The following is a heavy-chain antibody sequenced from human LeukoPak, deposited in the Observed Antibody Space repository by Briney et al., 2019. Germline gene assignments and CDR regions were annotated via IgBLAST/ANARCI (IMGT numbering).Heavy chain of an antibody. D-gene: IGHD3-10*01. CDR2: INHSGST. Sequence: SEAPSLTCAVYGGSFSGYYWSWIRQPPGKGLEWIGEINHSGSTNYNPSLKSRVTISVDTSKNQFSLKLSSVTAADTAVYYCATNYGSGSYYGMDVWGQGTTVTVSS. J-gene: IGHJ6*02. CDR3: ATNYGSGSYYGMDV. CDR1: GGSFSGYY. V-gene: IGHV4-34*01.